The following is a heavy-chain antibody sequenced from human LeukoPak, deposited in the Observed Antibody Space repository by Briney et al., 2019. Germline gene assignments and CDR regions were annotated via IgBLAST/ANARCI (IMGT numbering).Heavy chain of an antibody. J-gene: IGHJ4*02. Sequence: PSETLSLTCTVSGGSISSYYWSWLRQPPGKGLEWIGYIYYSGSTNYNPSLKSRVTISVDTSKNQFSLKLSSVTAADTAVYYCARDHQSEYYDSSGYYFDYWGQGTLVTVSS. CDR1: GGSISSYY. V-gene: IGHV4-59*12. CDR2: IYYSGST. D-gene: IGHD3-22*01. CDR3: ARDHQSEYYDSSGYYFDY.